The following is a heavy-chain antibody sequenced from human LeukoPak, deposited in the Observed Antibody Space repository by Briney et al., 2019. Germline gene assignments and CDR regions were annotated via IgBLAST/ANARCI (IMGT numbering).Heavy chain of an antibody. D-gene: IGHD2-2*01. J-gene: IGHJ3*02. V-gene: IGHV1-69*13. Sequence: SVKVSCKASGGTFSSYAISWVRQAPGQGLEWMGGIIPIFGTANYAQKFQGRVTITADESTSTAYMELSSLRSEDTAVYYCARVEGYCSSTSCSNDAFDIWGQGTMVTVSS. CDR3: ARVEGYCSSTSCSNDAFDI. CDR1: GGTFSSYA. CDR2: IIPIFGTA.